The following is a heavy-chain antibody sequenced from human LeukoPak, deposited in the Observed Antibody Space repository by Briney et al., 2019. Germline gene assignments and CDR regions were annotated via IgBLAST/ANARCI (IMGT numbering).Heavy chain of an antibody. D-gene: IGHD2-2*02. CDR2: ISWNSGSI. V-gene: IGHV3-9*03. J-gene: IGHJ4*02. CDR3: AKGYCSSTSCYTGGGFDY. Sequence: GGSLRLSCAASGFTFDDYAMHWVRQAPGKGLEWVSGISWNSGSIGYADSVKGRFTISRDNAKNSLYLQMNSLRAEDMALYYCAKGYCSSTSCYTGGGFDYWGQGTLVTVSS. CDR1: GFTFDDYA.